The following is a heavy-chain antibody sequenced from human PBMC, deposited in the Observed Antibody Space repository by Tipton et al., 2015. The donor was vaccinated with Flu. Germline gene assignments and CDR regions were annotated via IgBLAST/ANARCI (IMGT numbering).Heavy chain of an antibody. D-gene: IGHD4-11*01. CDR1: GDSLNSYY. V-gene: IGHV4-59*08. CDR3: ARRDFSNYVSEPKNWFDF. CDR2: VYYSGTT. J-gene: IGHJ5*01. Sequence: TLSLTCSVSGDSLNSYYWSWIRQSPGKGLEWIGQVYYSGTTNYNPSLKSRVTISLDKSKNQFSLTLKSMTAADTAVYFCARRDFSNYVSEPKNWFDFWGQGTLVTVSS.